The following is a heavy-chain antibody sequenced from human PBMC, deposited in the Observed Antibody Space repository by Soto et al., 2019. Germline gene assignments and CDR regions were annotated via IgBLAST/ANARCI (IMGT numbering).Heavy chain of an antibody. CDR3: AKAERGLENPPNWFDP. CDR2: ISYDGSNK. Sequence: PGGSLRLSCAASGFTFSSYGMHWVRQAPGKGLEWVAVISYDGSNKYYADSVKGRFTISRDNFKNTLYLQMNSLRTEDTAVYYCAKAERGLENPPNWFDPWGQGTLVTVSS. V-gene: IGHV3-30*18. CDR1: GFTFSSYG. J-gene: IGHJ5*02. D-gene: IGHD1-1*01.